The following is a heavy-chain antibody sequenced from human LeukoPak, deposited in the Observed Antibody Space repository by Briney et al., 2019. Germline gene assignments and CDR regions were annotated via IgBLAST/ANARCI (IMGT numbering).Heavy chain of an antibody. Sequence: GASVKVSCKASGYTFTSYDINWVRQATGRGLEWMGWMNPNSGNTGYAQKFQGRVTMTRNTSISTAYMELSSLRSEDTAVYYCARGVRPRGYSYGYLYWFDPWGQGTLVTVSS. J-gene: IGHJ5*02. CDR3: ARGVRPRGYSYGYLYWFDP. CDR2: MNPNSGNT. V-gene: IGHV1-8*01. CDR1: GYTFTSYD. D-gene: IGHD5-18*01.